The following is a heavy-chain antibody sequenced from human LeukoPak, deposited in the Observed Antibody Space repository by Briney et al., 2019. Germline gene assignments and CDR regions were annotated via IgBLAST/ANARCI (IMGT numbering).Heavy chain of an antibody. CDR1: GDSISRYY. V-gene: IGHV4-4*07. CDR2: IYYSGST. D-gene: IGHD3-22*01. CDR3: ARAPYYYDSSGNDAFDI. Sequence: SETLSLTCTVSGDSISRYYWSWIRQPAGKGLEWIGSIYYSGSTYYNPSLKSRVTISVDTSKNQFSLKLSSVTAADTAVYYCARAPYYYDSSGNDAFDIWGQGTMVTVSS. J-gene: IGHJ3*02.